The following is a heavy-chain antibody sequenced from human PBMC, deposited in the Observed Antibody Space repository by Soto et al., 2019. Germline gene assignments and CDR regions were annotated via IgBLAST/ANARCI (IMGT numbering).Heavy chain of an antibody. Sequence: GGSLILSCAASGFTFSDYYMSWIRQAPGKGLEWVSYISSSGSTIYYADSVKGRFTISRDNAKNSLYLQMNSLRAEDTAVYYCARVPSVAPVPAAPLWFDYWGQGPLVTVSS. CDR2: ISSSGSTI. V-gene: IGHV3-11*01. J-gene: IGHJ5*01. CDR1: GFTFSDYY. CDR3: ARVPSVAPVPAAPLWFDY. D-gene: IGHD2-2*01.